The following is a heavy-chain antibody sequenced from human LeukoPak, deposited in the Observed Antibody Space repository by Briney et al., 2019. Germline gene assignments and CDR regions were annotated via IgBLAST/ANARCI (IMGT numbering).Heavy chain of an antibody. CDR3: ARHNAGYNPHRYMDV. Sequence: SETLSLTCTVSGGSISSSSYYWGWLRQPPGKGLEWIGSIYYSGSTCYNPSLKSRVTISVDTSKNHFSLKLSSVTAADTAVYYCARHNAGYNPHRYMDVWGKGTTVTVSS. D-gene: IGHD5-24*01. J-gene: IGHJ6*03. V-gene: IGHV4-39*01. CDR1: GGSISSSSYY. CDR2: IYYSGST.